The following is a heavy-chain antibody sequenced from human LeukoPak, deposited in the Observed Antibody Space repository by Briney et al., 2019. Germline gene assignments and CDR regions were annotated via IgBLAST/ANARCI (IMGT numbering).Heavy chain of an antibody. CDR3: AKDTTAGAPPDAFDI. J-gene: IGHJ3*02. D-gene: IGHD1-14*01. Sequence: SETLSLTCTVSGGSISSYYWSWIRQPPGKGLEWIGYIYYSGSTNYNPSLKSRVTISVDTSKNQFSLKLSSVTAADTAVYYCAKDTTAGAPPDAFDIWGQGTMVTVSS. V-gene: IGHV4-59*12. CDR1: GGSISSYY. CDR2: IYYSGST.